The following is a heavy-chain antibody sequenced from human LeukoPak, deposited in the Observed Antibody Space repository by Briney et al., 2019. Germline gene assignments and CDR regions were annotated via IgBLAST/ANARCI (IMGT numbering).Heavy chain of an antibody. CDR2: IYHSGCT. D-gene: IGHD6-19*01. V-gene: IGHV4-38-2*01. J-gene: IGHJ4*02. CDR3: ANPQRVSSGWWDFDD. Sequence: ETPSLTCGLSGYSLTSGFYWGWIRQPPGKGLGWIGGIYHSGCTYYNPSLKSRVTISVDTSKNQFSLKLSSVTAADTAVYYGANPQRVSSGWWDFDDWGQGTLVTVSS. CDR1: GYSLTSGFY.